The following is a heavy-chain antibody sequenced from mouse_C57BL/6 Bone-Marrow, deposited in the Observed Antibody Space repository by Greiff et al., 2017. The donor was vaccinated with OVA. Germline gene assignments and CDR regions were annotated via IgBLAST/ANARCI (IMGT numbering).Heavy chain of an antibody. J-gene: IGHJ1*03. CDR2: IYPGDGNT. Sequence: QVQLQQSGPELVKPGASVKISCKASGYAFSSSWMNWVKQRPGKGLEWIGRIYPGDGNTNYNGKFKGKATLTADNSSSKVYMQLSSLTSEDSAVYFCARKADYDWYIDVWGTGTTVTVSS. V-gene: IGHV1-82*01. D-gene: IGHD2-4*01. CDR1: GYAFSSSW. CDR3: ARKADYDWYIDV.